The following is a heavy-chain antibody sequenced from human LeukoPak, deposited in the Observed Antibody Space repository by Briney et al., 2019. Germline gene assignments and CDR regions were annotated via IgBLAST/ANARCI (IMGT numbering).Heavy chain of an antibody. CDR2: INPNSGGT. CDR3: ARAQTYYYDSSGYYYSDY. Sequence: ASVKVSCKASGYTFTGYYMHWVRQAPGQGLEWMGRINPNSGGTNYAQKFQGRVTMTRDTSISTAYMELSRLRSDDTAVYDCARAQTYYYDSSGYYYSDYWGQGTLVTVSS. J-gene: IGHJ4*02. CDR1: GYTFTGYY. V-gene: IGHV1-2*06. D-gene: IGHD3-22*01.